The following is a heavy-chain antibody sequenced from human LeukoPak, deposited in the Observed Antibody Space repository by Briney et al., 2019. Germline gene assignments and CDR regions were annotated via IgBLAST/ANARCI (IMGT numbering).Heavy chain of an antibody. D-gene: IGHD1-26*01. CDR2: INTDGSST. J-gene: IGHJ4*02. Sequence: GGSLRLSCAASGFTFSSYWMHCVRQAPGKGLVWVSRINTDGSSTTCADSVKGRFTISRDNAKNTPYLQMNSLRAEDTAVYYCARDRYSVSLPHWGQGTLVTVSS. V-gene: IGHV3-74*01. CDR1: GFTFSSYW. CDR3: ARDRYSVSLPH.